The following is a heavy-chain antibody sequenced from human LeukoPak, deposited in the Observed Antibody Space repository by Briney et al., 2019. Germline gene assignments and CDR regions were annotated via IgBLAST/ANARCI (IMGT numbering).Heavy chain of an antibody. J-gene: IGHJ4*02. D-gene: IGHD3-22*01. CDR3: ARATYYYDSSGLYPPDY. CDR1: GYTFTTYA. CDR2: IIPIFGTA. V-gene: IGHV1-69*13. Sequence: ASVKVSCKASGYTFTTYAISWVRQAPGQGLEWMGGIIPIFGTANYAQKFQGRVTITADESTSTAYMELSSLRSEDTAVYYCARATYYYDSSGLYPPDYWGQGTLVTVSS.